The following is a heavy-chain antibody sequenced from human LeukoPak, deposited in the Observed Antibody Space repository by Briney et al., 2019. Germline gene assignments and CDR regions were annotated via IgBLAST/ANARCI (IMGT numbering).Heavy chain of an antibody. CDR1: GFIFSSHG. V-gene: IGHV3-33*01. CDR2: IWYDGSNK. D-gene: IGHD5-24*01. Sequence: PGRSLRLSCAASGFIFSSHGMHWVRQASGKGLEWVAVIWYDGSNKYYADSVKGRFTISRDNSKNTLYLQMDSLRGEDTAVYYCARDPVRDGYPYSFDYWGQGTLVTVSS. CDR3: ARDPVRDGYPYSFDY. J-gene: IGHJ4*02.